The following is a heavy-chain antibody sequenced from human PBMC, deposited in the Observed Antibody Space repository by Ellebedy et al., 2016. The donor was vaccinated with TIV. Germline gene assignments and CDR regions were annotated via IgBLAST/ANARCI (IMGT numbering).Heavy chain of an antibody. J-gene: IGHJ3*01. CDR1: GISFSTSG. CDR3: ARQFTAYSYGFDL. D-gene: IGHD4-11*01. V-gene: IGHV3-30*03. CDR2: ISYDESNK. Sequence: GGSLRLSXAASGISFSTSGMHWVRQAPGKGLEWVAVISYDESNKYYADSVRGRFTISRDNSKNTLYLQMSSLRAEDTAVYYCARQFTAYSYGFDLWGQGTLVTVSS.